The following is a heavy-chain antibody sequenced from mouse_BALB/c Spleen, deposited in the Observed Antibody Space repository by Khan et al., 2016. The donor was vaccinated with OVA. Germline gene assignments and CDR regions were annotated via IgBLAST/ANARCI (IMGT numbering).Heavy chain of an antibody. Sequence: QMQLKESGPGLVAPSQSLSITCTVSGFSLTDYGVSWIRQPPGKGLEWLGVIWGGGSTYYNSTLKSRLSIRKDNSKSQVFLKMNSLQTDDTAMYYCAKEDYGSSSFDYWGQGTTLTVSS. CDR1: GFSLTDYG. V-gene: IGHV2-6-5*01. CDR2: IWGGGST. D-gene: IGHD1-1*01. J-gene: IGHJ2*01. CDR3: AKEDYGSSSFDY.